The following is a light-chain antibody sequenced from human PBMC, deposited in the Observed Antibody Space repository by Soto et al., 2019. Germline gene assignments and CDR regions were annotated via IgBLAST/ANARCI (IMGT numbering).Light chain of an antibody. Sequence: DIQMTQSPSSLSASVGDRVTITCRASQSISSYLHWYQQKPGKAPKLLIYAASSLQSGVPSRFSGSGSETEFTLTIISRQPEDFATYYCQRSFSTPRTFGGGTKVEIK. CDR1: QSISSY. CDR3: QRSFSTPRT. V-gene: IGKV1-39*01. J-gene: IGKJ4*01. CDR2: AAS.